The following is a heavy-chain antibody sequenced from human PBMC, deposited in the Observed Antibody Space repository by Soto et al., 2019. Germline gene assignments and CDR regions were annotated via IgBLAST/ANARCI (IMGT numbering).Heavy chain of an antibody. J-gene: IGHJ4*02. Sequence: DVQLLESGGGLVQPGGSLRLSCVAFGFSFSANAMTWVRQAPGKGLEWVASILHIGDSAYYADSVKGRFTISRDNSKRTLYLRMNSLRAEDTAVYYCARRGLSNNDYWGQGTLVTVSS. CDR2: ILHIGDSA. CDR1: GFSFSANA. V-gene: IGHV3-23*01. D-gene: IGHD1-1*01. CDR3: ARRGLSNNDY.